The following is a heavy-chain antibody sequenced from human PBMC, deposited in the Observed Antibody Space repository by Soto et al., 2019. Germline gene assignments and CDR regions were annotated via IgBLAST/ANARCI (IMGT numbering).Heavy chain of an antibody. V-gene: IGHV3-33*01. Sequence: SGGSLRLSCAASGFTFSSYGMHWVRQAPGKRLEWVAVIWYDGSNKYYADSVKGRFTISRDNSKNTLYLQMNSLRAEDTAVYYCARASPLGELFLDYWGQGTLVTVSS. CDR3: ARASPLGELFLDY. CDR1: GFTFSSYG. J-gene: IGHJ4*02. CDR2: IWYDGSNK. D-gene: IGHD3-16*01.